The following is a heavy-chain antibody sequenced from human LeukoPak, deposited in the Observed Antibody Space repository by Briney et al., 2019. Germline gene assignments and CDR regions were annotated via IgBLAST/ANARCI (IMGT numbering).Heavy chain of an antibody. D-gene: IGHD4-17*01. V-gene: IGHV4-59*12. CDR1: GGSISTYY. J-gene: IGHJ6*03. CDR3: ARDKSGGDYYYYYMDV. CDR2: VYYSGST. Sequence: PSETLSLTCTVSGGSISTYYWSWIRQSPGKGLEWIGSVYYSGSTNYNPSLKSRVTISVDKSKNQFSLKLSSVTAADTAVYYCARDKSGGDYYYYYMDVWGKGTTVTVSS.